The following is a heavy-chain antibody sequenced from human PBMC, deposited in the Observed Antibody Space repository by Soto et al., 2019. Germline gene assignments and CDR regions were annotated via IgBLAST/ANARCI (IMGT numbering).Heavy chain of an antibody. CDR1: GGSIRGHY. J-gene: IGHJ5*02. CDR2: IYSSGSS. V-gene: IGHV4-4*07. CDR3: ARDSQIWFDP. Sequence: QVQLQESGPGLLKSSETLSLTCTVSGGSIRGHYWSWIRQPAGKGLEWIGRIYSSGSSNYNPSLTSRVTLSVDTSKSQISLKMRSVTAADTAVYYCARDSQIWFDPWGKGTLVTVSS.